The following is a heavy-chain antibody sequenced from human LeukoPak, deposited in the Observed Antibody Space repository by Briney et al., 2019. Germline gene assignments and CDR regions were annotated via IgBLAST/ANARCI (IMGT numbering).Heavy chain of an antibody. CDR1: GGSISSGGYY. J-gene: IGHJ5*02. Sequence: SETLSLTCTVSGGSISSGGYYWSWIRQHPGKGLEWIGYIYYSGSTYYNPSLKSRVTISVDTSKNQFSLKLSSVTAADTAVYYCAVLESSNWFDPWGQGTLVTVSS. CDR2: IYYSGST. CDR3: AVLESSNWFDP. D-gene: IGHD3-3*02. V-gene: IGHV4-31*03.